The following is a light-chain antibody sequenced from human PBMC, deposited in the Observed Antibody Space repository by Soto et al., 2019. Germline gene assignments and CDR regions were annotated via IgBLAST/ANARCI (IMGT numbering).Light chain of an antibody. CDR1: SSDVGGYNY. V-gene: IGLV2-8*01. Sequence: QSVLTQPPSASGSPGQSVTISCTGTSSDVGGYNYVSWYQQHPGKAPKLIIYEVTQRPSGVPDRFSGSKSGNTASLTVSGLQTEDEADYYCSSYAGSDNFGVFGGGTKLIVL. CDR3: SSYAGSDNFGV. CDR2: EVT. J-gene: IGLJ3*02.